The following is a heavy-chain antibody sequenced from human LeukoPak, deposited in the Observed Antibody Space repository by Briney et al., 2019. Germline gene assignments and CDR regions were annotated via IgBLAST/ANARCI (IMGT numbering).Heavy chain of an antibody. V-gene: IGHV4-31*03. CDR3: AREGPLGRFGEPKGSDY. CDR2: IYYSGST. Sequence: SETLSLTCTVSGGSISSGGYYWSWIRQHPGKGLEWIGYIYYSGSTYYNPSLKSRVTISVDTSKNRLSLKLSSVTAADTAVYYCAREGPLGRFGEPKGSDYWGQGTLVTVSS. CDR1: GGSISSGGYY. J-gene: IGHJ4*02. D-gene: IGHD3-10*01.